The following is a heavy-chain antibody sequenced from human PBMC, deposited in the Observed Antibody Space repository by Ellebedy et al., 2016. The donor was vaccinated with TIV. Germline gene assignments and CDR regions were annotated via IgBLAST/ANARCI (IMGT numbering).Heavy chain of an antibody. CDR1: GGSISSYY. CDR3: ASFLYSYGYRLFDY. D-gene: IGHD5-18*01. Sequence: MPSETLSLTCTVSGGSISSYYWSWIRQPPGKGLEWIGYIYYSGNTNYNPSLKSRVTISVDTSKIQFSLKLSSVTAADTAVYYCASFLYSYGYRLFDYWGQGTLVTVSS. V-gene: IGHV4-59*01. CDR2: IYYSGNT. J-gene: IGHJ4*02.